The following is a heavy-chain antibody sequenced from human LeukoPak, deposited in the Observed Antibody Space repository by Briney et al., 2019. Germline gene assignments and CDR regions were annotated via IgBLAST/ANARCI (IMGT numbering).Heavy chain of an antibody. V-gene: IGHV3-7*01. CDR2: IKQDGSEK. D-gene: IGHD6-19*01. CDR1: GFTSSSYW. Sequence: GGSLRLSCAASGFTSSSYWMSLVRQAPRKGLELVANIKQDGSEKYYVDSLKGRFTISRDNAKNLLYLQMNSPRAEETAVYYCARDRGSSGWYEFDYWGQGTLVTVSS. CDR3: ARDRGSSGWYEFDY. J-gene: IGHJ4*02.